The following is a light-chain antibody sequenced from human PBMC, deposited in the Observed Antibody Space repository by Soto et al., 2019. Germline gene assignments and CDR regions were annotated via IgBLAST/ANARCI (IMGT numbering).Light chain of an antibody. CDR1: QSVSSS. CDR3: QQYGSFWT. J-gene: IGKJ1*01. CDR2: GTS. Sequence: EIVLTQSPGTLSLSPGERATLSCRASQSVSSSLAWYQQTPGQAPRLLIYGTSSRATGIPDRFSGSGSGTDFTLTISRLEPEDFAVYYCQQYGSFWTFGQGTKVDIK. V-gene: IGKV3-20*01.